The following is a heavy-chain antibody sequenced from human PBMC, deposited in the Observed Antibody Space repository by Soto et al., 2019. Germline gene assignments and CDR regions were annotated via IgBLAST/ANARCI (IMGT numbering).Heavy chain of an antibody. J-gene: IGHJ4*02. CDR1: GFTFSAHT. V-gene: IGHV3-48*01. D-gene: IGHD3-16*01. CDR2: ISSESETI. CDR3: GERGGGGE. Sequence: EVQLVESGGGLVQPGGSLRLSCAASGFTFSAHTMNWVRQAPGKGLEWISYISSESETIYYADSVKGRFTISRDNAKNSLFLQKNSLGAEDTVVYYWGERGGGGEWGQGTLVTVSS.